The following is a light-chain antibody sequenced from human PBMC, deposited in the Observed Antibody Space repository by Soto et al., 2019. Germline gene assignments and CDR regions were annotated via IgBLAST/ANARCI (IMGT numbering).Light chain of an antibody. J-gene: IGKJ4*01. CDR1: ESISNW. V-gene: IGKV1-5*03. CDR2: KAS. CDR3: QKYTTYPLT. Sequence: DIQMTQSPSSLSASVGDRVTITCRASESISNWLAWYQQKPGKAPKLLIFKASNLERGVPSRFSGSGSGTEFTLTISSLRPDDVAPYSCQKYTTYPLTFGGGTKVEIK.